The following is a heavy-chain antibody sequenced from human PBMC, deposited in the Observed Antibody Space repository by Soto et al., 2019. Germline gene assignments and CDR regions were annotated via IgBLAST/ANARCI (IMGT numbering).Heavy chain of an antibody. CDR1: GFTFSAYD. J-gene: IGHJ6*02. V-gene: IGHV3-13*05. CDR2: IGAADDP. CDR3: ARADSGRLPRRADYYFAMDV. D-gene: IGHD6-25*01. Sequence: GGSLRLSCAASGFTFSAYDMHWVRQTTGKGLEWVSAIGAADDPYYLGSVKGRFTISRENAKNSLYLQMNSLRAEDTAVYYCARADSGRLPRRADYYFAMDVWGQGTTVTVS.